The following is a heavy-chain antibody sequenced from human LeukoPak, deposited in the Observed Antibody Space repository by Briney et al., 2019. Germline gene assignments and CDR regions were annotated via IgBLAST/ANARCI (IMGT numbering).Heavy chain of an antibody. D-gene: IGHD2-15*01. CDR1: GGSISSGGYY. Sequence: TSETLSLTCTVSGGSISSGGYYWNWVRQPAGKGLEWIGRIYTTGSTNYNPSLKSRVTISIDTSKNQFSLKLYAVTAADTAVYYCARFGDCSDGLCFYYLDPWGQGTLVTVSS. J-gene: IGHJ5*02. V-gene: IGHV4-61*02. CDR2: IYTTGST. CDR3: ARFGDCSDGLCFYYLDP.